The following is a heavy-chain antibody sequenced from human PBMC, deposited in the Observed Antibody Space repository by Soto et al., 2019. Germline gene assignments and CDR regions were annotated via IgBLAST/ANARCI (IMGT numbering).Heavy chain of an antibody. CDR2: IIPILGIA. D-gene: IGHD3-9*01. V-gene: IGHV1-69*08. Sequence: QVQLVQSGAEVKKPGSSVKVSCKASGGTFSSYTISWVRQAPGQGLEWMGRIIPILGIANYAQKFQGRVKITADKSTSTAYMELSSLRSVDTAVYYRVRDRSTHYDLLTGDAFDIWGQGTMVTVSS. CDR1: GGTFSSYT. J-gene: IGHJ3*02. CDR3: VRDRSTHYDLLTGDAFDI.